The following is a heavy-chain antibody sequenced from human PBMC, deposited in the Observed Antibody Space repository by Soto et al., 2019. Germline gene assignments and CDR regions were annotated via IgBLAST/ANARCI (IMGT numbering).Heavy chain of an antibody. CDR1: GGSISSYY. CDR3: ARATGGLPPYYGMDV. V-gene: IGHV4-4*07. CDR2: IYTSGGT. J-gene: IGHJ6*02. Sequence: SETLSLTYTVSGGSISSYYWSWIRQPAGKGLEWIGRIYTSGGTYYNPSLKSRVTMSVDTSKNQFSLKLSSVTAADTAVYYCARATGGLPPYYGMDVWGQGTTVTVSS. D-gene: IGHD1-26*01.